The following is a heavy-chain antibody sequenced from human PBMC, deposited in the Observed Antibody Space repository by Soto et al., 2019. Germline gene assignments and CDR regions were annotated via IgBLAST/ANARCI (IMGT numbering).Heavy chain of an antibody. D-gene: IGHD6-6*01. V-gene: IGHV1-69*06. CDR3: ATPTRKAARRSLGYYYYYGMDV. Sequence: QVQLVQSGAEVKKPGSSVKVSCKASGGTFSSYAISWVRQAPGQGLEWMGGIIPIFGTANYAQKFQGRVTIPAKKTTSTAYKERSRLRSENTAVYYCATPTRKAARRSLGYYYYYGMDVWGQGTTVTVSS. CDR1: GGTFSSYA. J-gene: IGHJ6*01. CDR2: IIPIFGTA.